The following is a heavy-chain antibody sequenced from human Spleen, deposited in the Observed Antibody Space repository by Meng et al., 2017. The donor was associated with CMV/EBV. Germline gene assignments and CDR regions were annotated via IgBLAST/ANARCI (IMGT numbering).Heavy chain of an antibody. J-gene: IGHJ3*02. CDR2: IKSKTDDGTT. D-gene: IGHD3-22*01. CDR3: TTGSLITMIVVVLYDAFDI. Sequence: GGSLRLSCQAPGFTSSTYYMTWVRQAPGKGLAWVGRIKSKTDDGTTDYAAPVKGRFTISSDDSKNMVYLQMNSMKTEDTAVYYCTTGSLITMIVVVLYDAFDIWGQGTMVTVSS. CDR1: GFTSSTYY. V-gene: IGHV3-15*01.